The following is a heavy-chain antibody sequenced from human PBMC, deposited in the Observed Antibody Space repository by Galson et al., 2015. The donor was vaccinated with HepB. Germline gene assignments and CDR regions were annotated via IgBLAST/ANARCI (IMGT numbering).Heavy chain of an antibody. CDR1: GFSLSYYA. J-gene: IGHJ6*03. Sequence: SLRLSCAASGFSLSYYAMTWVRQAPGTGLEWVAYISISSSNIKYAEPLNGRFTVCRDKAKNSLYLQMNSLRVEDTAVYYCAGDQSRGSQLYYYLDVRGKWSPATASS. CDR3: AGDQSRGSQLYYYLDV. CDR2: ISISSSNI. D-gene: IGHD3-22*01. V-gene: IGHV3-21*05.